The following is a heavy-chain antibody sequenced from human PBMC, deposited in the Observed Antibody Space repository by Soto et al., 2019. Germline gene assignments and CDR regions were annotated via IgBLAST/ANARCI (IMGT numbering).Heavy chain of an antibody. D-gene: IGHD1-1*01. CDR3: AKDRTTGGKSYNGMDV. CDR2: ISYDGSNK. Sequence: QVQLVESGGGVVQPGRSLRLSCAASGFTFSSYGMHWVRQAPGKGLEWVAVISYDGSNKYYADSVKGRFTISRDNSKNTLYLQMNSLRAEDTAVYYCAKDRTTGGKSYNGMDVWGQGTTVTVSS. CDR1: GFTFSSYG. V-gene: IGHV3-30*18. J-gene: IGHJ6*02.